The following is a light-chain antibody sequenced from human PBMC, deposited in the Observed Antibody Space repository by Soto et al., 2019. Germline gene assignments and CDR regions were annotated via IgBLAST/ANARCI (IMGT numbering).Light chain of an antibody. V-gene: IGKV3-11*01. J-gene: IGKJ4*01. CDR1: PSVSNS. Sequence: ESVLTQSPATLSLSPGERATLSCRASPSVSNSLAWYQHKPGQAPRLLIYDASNRATGVPTRFSGSGSGTDFTLTISSREPEDVAVYYCQQRNQWPPVTFGGGTRVEIK. CDR2: DAS. CDR3: QQRNQWPPVT.